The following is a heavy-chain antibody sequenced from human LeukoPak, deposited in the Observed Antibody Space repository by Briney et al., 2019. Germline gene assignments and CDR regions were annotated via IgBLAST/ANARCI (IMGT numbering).Heavy chain of an antibody. CDR1: GGSISSYY. Sequence: SETLSLTCTVSGGSISSYYWSWIRQPPGKGLEWIGYIYTSGSANYNPSLKSRVTISVDTSKNQFSLKLSSVTAADTAVYCCARGPTRYYGSGSYWNYWGQGTLVTVSS. CDR3: ARGPTRYYGSGSYWNY. V-gene: IGHV4-4*09. CDR2: IYTSGSA. D-gene: IGHD3-10*01. J-gene: IGHJ4*02.